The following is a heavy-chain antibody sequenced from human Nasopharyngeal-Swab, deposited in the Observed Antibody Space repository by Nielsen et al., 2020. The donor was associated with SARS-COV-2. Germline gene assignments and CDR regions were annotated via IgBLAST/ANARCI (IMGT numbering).Heavy chain of an antibody. CDR2: FDPEDSET. J-gene: IGHJ5*02. CDR3: ATGPVVPAAGNWFDP. Sequence: ASVKVSCKVSGYTLTELSMHWVRQAPGKGLEWMGGFDPEDSETIYAQKFQGRVTMTEDTSTDTAYMELSSLRSEDTAVYYCATGPVVPAAGNWFDPWGQGTLVTVSS. D-gene: IGHD2-2*01. CDR1: GYTLTELS. V-gene: IGHV1-24*01.